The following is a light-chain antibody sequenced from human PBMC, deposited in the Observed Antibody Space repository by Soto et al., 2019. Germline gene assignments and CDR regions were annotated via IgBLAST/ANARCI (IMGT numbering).Light chain of an antibody. J-gene: IGKJ5*01. CDR2: GAF. Sequence: EIVMTQSPATLSVSPGEGATLSCRASQSVTNNVAWYQQKPGQAPRLLIYGAFTRATGIPARFSGSGSGTEFTLTISSLQSEDFAVYYCQQYSDWPPITFGQGTRLEIK. V-gene: IGKV3-15*01. CDR3: QQYSDWPPIT. CDR1: QSVTNN.